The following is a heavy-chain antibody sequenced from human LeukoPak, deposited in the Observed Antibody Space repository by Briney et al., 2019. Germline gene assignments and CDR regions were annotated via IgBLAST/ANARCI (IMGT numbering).Heavy chain of an antibody. CDR1: GFTFSSYA. J-gene: IGHJ6*02. Sequence: GGSLRLSCAASGFTFSSYAMYWVRQAPGKGLEWVAVISYDGSNKYYADSVKGRFTISRDNPKNTLYLQMNSLRAEDTAVYYCARPRSYYYYYYGMDVWGRGTTVTVSS. V-gene: IGHV3-30-3*01. D-gene: IGHD3-10*01. CDR3: ARPRSYYYYYYGMDV. CDR2: ISYDGSNK.